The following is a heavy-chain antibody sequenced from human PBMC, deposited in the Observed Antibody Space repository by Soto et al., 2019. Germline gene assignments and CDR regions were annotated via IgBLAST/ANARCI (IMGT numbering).Heavy chain of an antibody. J-gene: IGHJ3*02. CDR3: ASSLLRWGAFDI. CDR2: INAGNGNT. V-gene: IGHV1-3*01. D-gene: IGHD4-17*01. CDR1: GYTFTSYA. Sequence: ASVKVSCKASGYTFTSYAMHWVRQAPGQRLEWMGWINAGNGNTKYSQKFQGRVTITRDTSASTAYMELSSLRSEDTAVYYCASSLLRWGAFDIWGQGTMVPVSS.